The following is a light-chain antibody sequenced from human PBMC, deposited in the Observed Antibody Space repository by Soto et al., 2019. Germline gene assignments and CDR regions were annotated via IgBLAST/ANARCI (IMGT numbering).Light chain of an antibody. J-gene: IGLJ1*01. Sequence: QSALTQPASVSGSPGQSITISCTGTSSDVGAYKFVSWYQHHPGKAPKLIIYDVTTRPSGVSNRFSGSKSGDTASLTISGLQSEDEADYYCSSFTSSSTYVFGTGTKVTDL. CDR2: DVT. V-gene: IGLV2-14*03. CDR1: SSDVGAYKF. CDR3: SSFTSSSTYV.